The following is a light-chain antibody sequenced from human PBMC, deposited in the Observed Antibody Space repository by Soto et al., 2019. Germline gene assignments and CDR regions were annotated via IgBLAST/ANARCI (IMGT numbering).Light chain of an antibody. J-gene: IGLJ1*01. Sequence: QSVLTQPPSASGSPGQSVTISCTGTKNDVGFYDFVSWYQHHPGKAPRLIIYEVVQRPSGVPDRFSGSKSGNTASLTVSGLQAADEADYFCKSHAGSNTYVFXSGTKV. CDR1: KNDVGFYDF. CDR2: EVV. V-gene: IGLV2-8*01. CDR3: KSHAGSNTYV.